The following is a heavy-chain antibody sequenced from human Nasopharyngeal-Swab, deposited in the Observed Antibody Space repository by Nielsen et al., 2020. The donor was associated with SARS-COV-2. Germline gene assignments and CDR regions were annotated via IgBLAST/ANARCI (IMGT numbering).Heavy chain of an antibody. CDR2: ISGGGDST. Sequence: GGSLRLSCAASGFSFSSYAMSWVRQAPGKGLEWVSGISGGGDSTHYADSVKGRFTISRDNSRKTLYLQMNSLRAEDTAVYHCAKANTRDFDYWGQGTLVIVSS. J-gene: IGHJ4*02. V-gene: IGHV3-23*01. CDR3: AKANTRDFDY. CDR1: GFSFSSYA.